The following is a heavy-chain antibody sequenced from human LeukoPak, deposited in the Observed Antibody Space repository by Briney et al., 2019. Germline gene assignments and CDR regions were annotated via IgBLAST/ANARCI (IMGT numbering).Heavy chain of an antibody. Sequence: QPGGSLRLSCAASGFTFSSYWMSWVRQAPGKGLEWAANIKQDGSEKYCVDSVKGRFTISRDNAKNSLYLQMNSLRAEDTAVYYCARAGIQLEYYYYYGMDVWGQGTTVTVSS. CDR2: IKQDGSEK. CDR1: GFTFSSYW. V-gene: IGHV3-7*01. J-gene: IGHJ6*02. D-gene: IGHD5-18*01. CDR3: ARAGIQLEYYYYYGMDV.